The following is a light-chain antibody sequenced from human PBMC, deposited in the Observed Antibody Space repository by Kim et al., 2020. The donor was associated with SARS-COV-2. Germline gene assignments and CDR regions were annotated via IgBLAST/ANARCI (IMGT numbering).Light chain of an antibody. V-gene: IGLV3-19*01. CDR2: GKN. CDR3: NSRDSSGNRVV. Sequence: SSELTQDPAVSVALGQTVRITCQGDSLRNYYASWYHQKPGQAPVLIIYGKNTRPSGIPDRFSGSSSGNTASLTITGAQAEDEADYYCNSRDSSGNRVVFG. J-gene: IGLJ2*01. CDR1: SLRNYY.